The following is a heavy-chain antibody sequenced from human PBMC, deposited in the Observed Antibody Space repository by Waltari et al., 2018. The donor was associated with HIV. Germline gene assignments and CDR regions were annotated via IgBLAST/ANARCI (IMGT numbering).Heavy chain of an antibody. CDR1: GFVFKKYW. Sequence: EVQLVESGGGLVKPGESLRVSCAALGFVFKKYWMSWFRQAPEKGLEWVGRIKSKQSGGTVDYAAPVKGRFTISRDDSKNMMYLQMDSLESEDTAVYYCTTGSSGAEDYWGQGTLVTVSS. V-gene: IGHV3-15*01. CDR2: IKSKQSGGTV. J-gene: IGHJ4*02. CDR3: TTGSSGAEDY. D-gene: IGHD3-22*01.